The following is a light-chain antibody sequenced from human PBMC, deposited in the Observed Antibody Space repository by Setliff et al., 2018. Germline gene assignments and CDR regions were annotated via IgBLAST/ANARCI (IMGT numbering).Light chain of an antibody. Sequence: QSVLAQPASVSGSPGQSITISRTGTSSDVGGYDFVSWYQQHPGKAPKLMIFDVLNRPSGVSDRFSGSKSGNTASLTITGLQAEDEADYYCSSYTSSSTLFGTGTKVTVL. J-gene: IGLJ1*01. CDR1: SSDVGGYDF. V-gene: IGLV2-14*03. CDR3: SSYTSSSTL. CDR2: DVL.